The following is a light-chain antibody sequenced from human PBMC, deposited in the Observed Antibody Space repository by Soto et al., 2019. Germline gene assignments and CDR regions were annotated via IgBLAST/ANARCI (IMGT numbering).Light chain of an antibody. CDR1: QTVPDNY. Sequence: DIELTQSPDTLSLSPGDRATLSCRASQTVPDNYLAWFQQKPGQAPRLLIYGASSRAPAIPDRFSGSGSGTDFTLTISRLESEDFAIYYCPQYTSAPWTVGQGTRV. CDR3: PQYTSAPWT. CDR2: GAS. J-gene: IGKJ1*01. V-gene: IGKV3-20*01.